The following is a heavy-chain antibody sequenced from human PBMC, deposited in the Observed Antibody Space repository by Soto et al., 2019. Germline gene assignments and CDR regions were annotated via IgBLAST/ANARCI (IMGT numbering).Heavy chain of an antibody. J-gene: IGHJ4*02. D-gene: IGHD6-13*01. CDR2: ISAYNGNT. CDR3: AGSIAAAVDLDY. Sequence: QVQLVQSGAEVKKPGASVKVSCKASGYTFSSYGISWVRQAPGQGLEWMGWISAYNGNTNYAQKLQGRVTMTTDTSTSTAYMEVRSLGSEDSAVYYCAGSIAAAVDLDYWGQGTLVTVSS. CDR1: GYTFSSYG. V-gene: IGHV1-18*01.